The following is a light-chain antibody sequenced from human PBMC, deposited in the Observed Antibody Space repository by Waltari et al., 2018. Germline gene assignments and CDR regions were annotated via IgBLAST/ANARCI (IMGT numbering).Light chain of an antibody. CDR1: QDIDNY. J-gene: IGKJ3*01. CDR3: LQYNSVPFT. Sequence: DIQMTQSPSSLSASVRDRITITCRASQDIDNYLNWYQQKPGKAPRRLISDASTLQSGFPSRFSASGSGTVFTLTISSLQPEDFATYFCLQYNSVPFTFGPGTKLDIK. CDR2: DAS. V-gene: IGKV1-17*01.